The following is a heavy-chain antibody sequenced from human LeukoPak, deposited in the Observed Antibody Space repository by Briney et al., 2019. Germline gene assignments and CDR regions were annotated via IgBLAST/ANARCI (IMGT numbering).Heavy chain of an antibody. J-gene: IGHJ4*02. CDR3: ATQDAYYGSTY. CDR2: IYHSGST. CDR1: GYSIGSGYY. Sequence: PSETLFLTCTVSGYSIGSGYYWGWIRPPPGKGLEWIGSIYHSGSTYYNPSLKSRVTISVDTSKNQFSLKLSSVTAADTAVYYCATQDAYYGSTYWGQGTLVTVSS. D-gene: IGHD3-10*01. V-gene: IGHV4-38-2*02.